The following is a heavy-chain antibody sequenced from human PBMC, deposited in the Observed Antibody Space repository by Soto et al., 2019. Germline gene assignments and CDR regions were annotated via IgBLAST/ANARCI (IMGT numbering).Heavy chain of an antibody. CDR2: IYSGGST. Sequence: GGSLRLSCAASGFTVSSNYMSWVRQAPGKGLEWVSVIYSGGSTYYADSVKGRFTISRDNSKNTLYLQMNSLRAEDTAVYYCARRVAGYYDSSGPFDYWGQGTLVTVSS. V-gene: IGHV3-53*01. CDR3: ARRVAGYYDSSGPFDY. J-gene: IGHJ4*02. CDR1: GFTVSSNY. D-gene: IGHD3-22*01.